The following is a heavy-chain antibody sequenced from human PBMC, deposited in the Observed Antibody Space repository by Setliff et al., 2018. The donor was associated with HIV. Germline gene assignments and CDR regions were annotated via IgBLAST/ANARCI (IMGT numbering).Heavy chain of an antibody. Sequence: SETLSLTCTVSGGSISSHYWSWIRQPPGKGLEWIGYIYYSGSTNYNPSLQSRVTISVDTSKTQFSLKLSSVTAADTAVYYCASGDYYDSSGYYYSPFDYWGQGTLVTVSS. CDR1: GGSISSHY. V-gene: IGHV4-59*11. CDR2: IYYSGST. J-gene: IGHJ4*02. CDR3: ASGDYYDSSGYYYSPFDY. D-gene: IGHD3-22*01.